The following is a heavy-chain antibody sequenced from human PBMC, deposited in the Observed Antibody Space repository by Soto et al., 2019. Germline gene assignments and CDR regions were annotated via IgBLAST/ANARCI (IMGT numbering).Heavy chain of an antibody. CDR3: ARCIQGDYYYGMDV. CDR1: GYTFYSHS. CDR2: INGDYGNT. D-gene: IGHD5-18*01. J-gene: IGHJ6*02. Sequence: QAQLVQSGAEVKKPGASVKVSCKASGYTFYSHSISWVRQAPGQGLEWMGRINGDYGNTQYAQKFRGRVTMTTDTPTTTVYTELTNLRSDDTAVYYCARCIQGDYYYGMDVWGQGTTVTVSS. V-gene: IGHV1-18*01.